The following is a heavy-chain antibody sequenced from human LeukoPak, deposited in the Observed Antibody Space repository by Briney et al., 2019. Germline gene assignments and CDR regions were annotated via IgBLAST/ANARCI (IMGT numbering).Heavy chain of an antibody. J-gene: IGHJ4*02. V-gene: IGHV3-7*05. CDR2: KNQDGSEK. D-gene: IGHD6-19*01. Sequence: GGALTLSYAASRFGLSSHYLTLVRQAPGQGLEWVANKNQDGSEKHYLDSLRARFTISRDNAKNSLYVQMNILRADDTGKYYCARIGGAWFSDYWGQGTLVTVSS. CDR3: ARIGGAWFSDY. CDR1: RFGLSSHY.